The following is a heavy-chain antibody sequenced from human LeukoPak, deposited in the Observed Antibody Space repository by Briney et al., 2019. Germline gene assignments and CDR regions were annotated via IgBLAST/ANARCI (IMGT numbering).Heavy chain of an antibody. CDR1: GFTFSSYW. CDR3: AKANGYDSSGYVGGSYFDY. J-gene: IGHJ4*02. Sequence: GGSLRLSCAASGFTFSSYWMSWVRQAPGKGLEWVANIKQDGSEKYYVDSVKGRFTISRDNSKNTLYLQMNSLRAEDTAVYYCAKANGYDSSGYVGGSYFDYWGQGTLVTVSS. CDR2: IKQDGSEK. D-gene: IGHD3-22*01. V-gene: IGHV3-7*01.